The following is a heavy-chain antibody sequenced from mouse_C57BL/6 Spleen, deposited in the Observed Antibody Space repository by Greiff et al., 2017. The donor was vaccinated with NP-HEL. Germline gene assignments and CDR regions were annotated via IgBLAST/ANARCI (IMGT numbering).Heavy chain of an antibody. Sequence: EVHLVESGGGLVKPGGSLKLSCAASGFTFSDYGMHWVRQAPEKGLEWVAYISSGSSTIYYADTVKGRFTISRDNAKNTLFLQMTSLRSEDTAMYYCARDYGNPYYFDYWGQGTTLTVSS. CDR1: GFTFSDYG. V-gene: IGHV5-17*01. CDR2: ISSGSSTI. J-gene: IGHJ2*01. D-gene: IGHD2-1*01. CDR3: ARDYGNPYYFDY.